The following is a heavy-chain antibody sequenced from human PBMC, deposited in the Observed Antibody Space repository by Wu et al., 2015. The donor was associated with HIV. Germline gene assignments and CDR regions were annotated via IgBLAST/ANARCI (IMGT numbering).Heavy chain of an antibody. CDR3: VRDQQWPPEYYHYYGMDV. Sequence: QVQLVQSGAEVKKPGASVKISCKASGYTFTNYYIHWVRQAPGQRLEWMGWISGYNGKTNYRQNLQDRVTMTTDTSTSTAYMELRSLKSDDTAVYYCVRDQQWPPEYYHYYGMDVWGQGTTITVSS. CDR2: ISGYNGKT. V-gene: IGHV1-18*04. J-gene: IGHJ6*02. CDR1: GYTFTNYY. D-gene: IGHD6-19*01.